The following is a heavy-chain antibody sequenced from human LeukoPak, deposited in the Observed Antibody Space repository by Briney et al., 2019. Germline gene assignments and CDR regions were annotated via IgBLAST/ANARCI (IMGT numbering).Heavy chain of an antibody. CDR1: GFTFNSYS. D-gene: IGHD3-22*01. CDR2: ISVSSRYK. J-gene: IGHJ5*02. V-gene: IGHV3-21*01. CDR3: ARVLHRRNYDSSDYYVS. Sequence: GGSLRLSCAASGFTFNSYSMNWVRQAPGKGLEWVSGISVSSRYKNYADSMKGRFTISRDNAKNSLYLQLNSLRAEDTAVYYCARVLHRRNYDSSDYYVSWGQGTLVTVSS.